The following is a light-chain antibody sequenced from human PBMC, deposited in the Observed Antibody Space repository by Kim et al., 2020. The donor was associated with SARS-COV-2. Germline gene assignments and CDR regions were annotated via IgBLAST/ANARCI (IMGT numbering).Light chain of an antibody. Sequence: SPGERATLSCRASPSVSSYLAWYQQKPGQAPRLLIYDASNRATGIPARFSGSGSGTDFTLTISSLEPEDFAVYYCQQRSNWPPMYTFGQGTKLEI. J-gene: IGKJ2*01. CDR3: QQRSNWPPMYT. CDR2: DAS. CDR1: PSVSSY. V-gene: IGKV3-11*01.